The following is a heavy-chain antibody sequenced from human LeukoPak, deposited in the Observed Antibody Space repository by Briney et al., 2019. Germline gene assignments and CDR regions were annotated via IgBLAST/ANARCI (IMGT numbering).Heavy chain of an antibody. Sequence: SQTLSLTCAISGDSVSSNNAAWNWIRQSPSRGLEWLGRTFYRSKWYNDYAVSVKSRITINPDTSKNQFSLHLNSVTPEDTAVYYCARDPVSSDTSGYLQVGMDVWGQGTTVTVSS. CDR1: GDSVSSNNAA. CDR2: TFYRSKWYN. D-gene: IGHD3-22*01. CDR3: ARDPVSSDTSGYLQVGMDV. J-gene: IGHJ6*02. V-gene: IGHV6-1*01.